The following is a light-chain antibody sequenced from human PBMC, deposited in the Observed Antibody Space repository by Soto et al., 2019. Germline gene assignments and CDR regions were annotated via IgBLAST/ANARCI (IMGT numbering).Light chain of an antibody. J-gene: IGKJ1*01. CDR1: QSISSSY. Sequence: VLAQSPGTLSWSPGESATLSCRASQSISSSYLAWYQQKPGQPPRLLIYGASSRATGFPDRFRGSGSGTDFTLTISRLEPEDFAVYYCRLYGLFGQGTKVDIK. CDR2: GAS. CDR3: RLYGL. V-gene: IGKV3-20*01.